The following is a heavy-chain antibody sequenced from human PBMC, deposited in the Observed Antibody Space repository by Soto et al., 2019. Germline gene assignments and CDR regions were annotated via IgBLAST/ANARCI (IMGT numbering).Heavy chain of an antibody. J-gene: IGHJ4*02. CDR1: GYSFSGYW. Sequence: GESLKISCTASGYSFSGYWIGWVRQMPGKGLEWMGIIYPGDSDTKYSPSFQGQVTISADKSIATAYLQWTSLKASDTAMYYCARRPGITGITDPFEHRGQGTLVTVSS. CDR3: ARRPGITGITDPFEH. D-gene: IGHD1-7*01. V-gene: IGHV5-51*01. CDR2: IYPGDSDT.